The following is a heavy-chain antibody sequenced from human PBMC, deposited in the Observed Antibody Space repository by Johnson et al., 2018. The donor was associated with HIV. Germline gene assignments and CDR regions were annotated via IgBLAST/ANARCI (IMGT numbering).Heavy chain of an antibody. J-gene: IGHJ3*02. CDR2: ISYYGSNK. Sequence: QVQLVESGGGVVQPGRSLRLSCAASGFTFSSYAMHWVRQAPGKGLEWVTLISYYGSNKYYADSVKGRFAISRDNSKNTLYLQMNSLRAEDTAVYYCARHYYESSGYSLDAYDIWGQGTMVTVSS. V-gene: IGHV3-30*09. D-gene: IGHD3-22*01. CDR3: ARHYYESSGYSLDAYDI. CDR1: GFTFSSYA.